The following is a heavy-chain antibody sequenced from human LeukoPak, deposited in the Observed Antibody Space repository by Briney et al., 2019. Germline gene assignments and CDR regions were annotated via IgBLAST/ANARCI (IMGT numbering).Heavy chain of an antibody. Sequence: GGSLRLSCAASGFTFSSYSMNWDRQAPGKGLEWVSSISSSSSYIYYADSVKGRFTISRDNAKNSLYLQMNSLRAEDTAVYYCAREGDERYGGGFDYWGQGTLVTVSS. D-gene: IGHD5-24*01. CDR1: GFTFSSYS. CDR2: ISSSSSYI. J-gene: IGHJ4*02. V-gene: IGHV3-21*01. CDR3: AREGDERYGGGFDY.